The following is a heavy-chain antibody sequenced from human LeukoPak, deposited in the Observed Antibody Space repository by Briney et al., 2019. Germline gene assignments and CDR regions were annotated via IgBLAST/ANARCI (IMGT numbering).Heavy chain of an antibody. Sequence: SETLSLTCTVSGGSISSTTYYWGWIRQPPGKGLEWIGTIYYSGSTYYNPSLKSRITISVDTSKNQFSLKLSSVTAADTAVYYCARGSRFITMVRGYPDYYYYMDVWGKGTTVTISS. CDR3: ARGSRFITMVRGYPDYYYYMDV. V-gene: IGHV4-39*07. CDR2: IYYSGST. D-gene: IGHD3-10*01. J-gene: IGHJ6*03. CDR1: GGSISSTTYY.